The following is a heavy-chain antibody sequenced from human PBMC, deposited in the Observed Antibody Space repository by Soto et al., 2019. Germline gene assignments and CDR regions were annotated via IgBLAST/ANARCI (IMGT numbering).Heavy chain of an antibody. CDR3: AREVGYGDFSAALLD. CDR2: IVTLFGTA. D-gene: IGHD4-17*01. Sequence: VQLMQSGAEVKQPGSSVKVSCEASGGTFSSHSINWVRQAPGQGLEWMGGIVTLFGTANYAQIFQGRVTITADQSTSTVYMELSSLRSDDTAVYYGAREVGYGDFSAALLDWGQGTLVTVSS. CDR1: GGTFSSHS. V-gene: IGHV1-69*01. J-gene: IGHJ4*02.